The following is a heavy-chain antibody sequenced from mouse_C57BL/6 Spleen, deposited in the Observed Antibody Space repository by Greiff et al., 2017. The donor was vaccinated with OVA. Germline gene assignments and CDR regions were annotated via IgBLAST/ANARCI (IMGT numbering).Heavy chain of an antibody. CDR1: GYSFTDYN. V-gene: IGHV1-39*01. D-gene: IGHD1-1*01. Sequence: LVESGPELVKPGASVKISCKASGYSFTDYNMNWVKQSNGKSLEWIGVINPNYGTTSYNQKFKGKATLTVDQSSSTAYMQLNRLTSEDSAVYYCARRRDGSSSYYFDYWGQGTTLTVSS. CDR3: ARRRDGSSSYYFDY. J-gene: IGHJ2*01. CDR2: INPNYGTT.